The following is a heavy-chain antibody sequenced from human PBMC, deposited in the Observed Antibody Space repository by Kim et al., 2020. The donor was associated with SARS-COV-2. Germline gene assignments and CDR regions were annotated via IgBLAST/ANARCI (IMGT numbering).Heavy chain of an antibody. Sequence: GGSLRLSCAASGFTFSSYAMSWVRQAPGKGLEWVSAISGSGGSTYYADSVKGRFTISRDNSKNTLYLQMNSLRAEDTAVYYCAKDPGGYYYYGMDVWGQGTTVPVSS. CDR3: AKDPGGYYYYGMDV. J-gene: IGHJ6*02. D-gene: IGHD2-15*01. V-gene: IGHV3-23*01. CDR1: GFTFSSYA. CDR2: ISGSGGST.